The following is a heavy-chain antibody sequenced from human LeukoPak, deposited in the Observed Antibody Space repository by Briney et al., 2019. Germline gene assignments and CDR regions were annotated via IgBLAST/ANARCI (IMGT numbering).Heavy chain of an antibody. CDR1: GGSISSSSYY. J-gene: IGHJ4*02. Sequence: SETLSLTCTVSGGSISSSSYYWGWIRQPPGEGLEWIGSVYYSGSTYYNPSLKSRVTISVDTSKNQFSLKLSSVTAADTAVYYCARRGTGGEIDYWGQGNLVTVSS. V-gene: IGHV4-39*01. D-gene: IGHD2-8*02. CDR2: VYYSGST. CDR3: ARRGTGGEIDY.